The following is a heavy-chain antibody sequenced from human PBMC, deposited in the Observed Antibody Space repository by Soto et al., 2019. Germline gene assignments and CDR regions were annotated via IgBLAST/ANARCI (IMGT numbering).Heavy chain of an antibody. CDR1: GFTFSSYS. J-gene: IGHJ4*02. V-gene: IGHV3-23*01. D-gene: IGHD3-10*01. CDR2: FRTGGDDGTT. Sequence: GGSLRLSCAASGFTFSSYSMSWVRQAPGKGLEWVSGFRTGGDDGTTYYADSVKGRFTISRDNSKNTLFLQMNSLRVEDTAIYYCAKKVNSGPGSQYFDYWGQGTLVTVSS. CDR3: AKKVNSGPGSQYFDY.